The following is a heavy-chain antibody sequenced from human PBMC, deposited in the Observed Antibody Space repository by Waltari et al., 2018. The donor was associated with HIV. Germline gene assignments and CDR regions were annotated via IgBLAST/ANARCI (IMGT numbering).Heavy chain of an antibody. Sequence: QVQLEQSGPEVREPGASVKVSCQASGYIFTTYGITWVRQAPGQGLEWMGWISTYNVNTEYGQNLQGRVTMTTDSSTATAYMELKTLKFDDTAVYFCARARYGDYWGQGSLVTVSS. J-gene: IGHJ4*02. CDR2: ISTYNVNT. CDR3: ARARYGDY. V-gene: IGHV1-18*01. D-gene: IGHD1-1*01. CDR1: GYIFTTYG.